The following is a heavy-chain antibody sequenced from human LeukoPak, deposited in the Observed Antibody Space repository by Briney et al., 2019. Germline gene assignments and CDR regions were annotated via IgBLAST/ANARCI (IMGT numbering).Heavy chain of an antibody. V-gene: IGHV1-2*02. CDR3: AILTAAAADGWFDP. J-gene: IGHJ5*02. CDR1: GYTFTGYY. D-gene: IGHD6-13*01. Sequence: ASVKVSCKASGYTFTGYYMHWVRQAPGQGLEWMGWINPNSGGTNYAQKFQGRVTMTRDTSISTAYMELSRLRSDDTAVYYCAILTAAAADGWFDPWGQGTLVTVSS. CDR2: INPNSGGT.